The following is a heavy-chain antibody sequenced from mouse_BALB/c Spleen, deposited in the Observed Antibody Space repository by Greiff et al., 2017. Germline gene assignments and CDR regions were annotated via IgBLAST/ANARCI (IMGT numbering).Heavy chain of an antibody. CDR2: ISDGGSYT. CDR3: ARVNGGYAMDY. Sequence: EVKLMESGGGLVKPGGSLKLSCAASGFTFSDYYMYWVRQTPEKRLEWVATISDGGSYTYYPDSVKGRFTISRDNAKNNLYLQMSSLKSEDTAMYYCARVNGGYAMDYWGQGTSVTVSS. J-gene: IGHJ4*01. CDR1: GFTFSDYY. V-gene: IGHV5-4*02.